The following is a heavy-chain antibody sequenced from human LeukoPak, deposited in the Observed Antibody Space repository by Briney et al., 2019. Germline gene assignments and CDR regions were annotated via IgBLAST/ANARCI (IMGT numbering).Heavy chain of an antibody. J-gene: IGHJ6*02. CDR3: APSTYNYDYALDV. V-gene: IGHV3-23*01. CDR2: INDSGRLT. D-gene: IGHD5-24*01. CDR1: GFIFSTYR. Sequence: GGSLRLSCAASGFIFSTYRMSWVRQAPGKGLEWVSLINDSGRLTYYADSVKGRFTVSRDNSKYTLYLQMNSLRVEDTAVYYCAPSTYNYDYALDVWGQGTTVTVSS.